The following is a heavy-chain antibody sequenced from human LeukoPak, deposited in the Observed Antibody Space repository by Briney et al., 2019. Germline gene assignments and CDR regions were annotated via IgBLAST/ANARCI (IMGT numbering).Heavy chain of an antibody. CDR1: GFTFSNAW. D-gene: IGHD3-10*01. CDR2: IKSKTDGGTT. J-gene: IGHJ6*02. Sequence: GGSLRLSCAASGFTFSNAWMSWVRQAPGKGLEWVGRIKSKTDGGTTDYTAPVKGRLTISRDDSKNTLYLQMNSLKTEDTAVYYCTTGPFDYYGSASYLANGMDVWGQGTTVTVSS. V-gene: IGHV3-15*01. CDR3: TTGPFDYYGSASYLANGMDV.